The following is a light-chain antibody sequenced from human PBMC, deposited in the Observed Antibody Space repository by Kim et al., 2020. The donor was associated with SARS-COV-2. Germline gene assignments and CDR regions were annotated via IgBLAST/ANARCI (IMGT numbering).Light chain of an antibody. CDR1: QSVSSSY. J-gene: IGKJ4*01. CDR2: GAS. V-gene: IGKV3-20*01. Sequence: EIVLTQSPGTLSLSPGERATLSCRASQSVSSSYLAWYEQKPGQAPRLLIYGASSMATGIPDRFSGSGSGTDFTLTISRLEPEDFAVYYCQQYVGSPPLTFGGGTKVDIK. CDR3: QQYVGSPPLT.